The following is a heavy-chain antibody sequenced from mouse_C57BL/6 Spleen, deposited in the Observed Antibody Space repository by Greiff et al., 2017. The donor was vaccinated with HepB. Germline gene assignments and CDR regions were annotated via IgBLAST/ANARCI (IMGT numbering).Heavy chain of an antibody. CDR3: ARRWGAMDY. Sequence: EVQLVESGGGLVKPGGSLKLSCAASGFTFSDYGMHWVRQAPEKGLEWVAYISSGSSTIYYADTVKGRFTISRDNAKNTLFLQMTSLRSEDTAMYYCARRWGAMDYWGQGTSVTVSS. CDR2: ISSGSSTI. J-gene: IGHJ4*01. D-gene: IGHD1-1*02. V-gene: IGHV5-17*01. CDR1: GFTFSDYG.